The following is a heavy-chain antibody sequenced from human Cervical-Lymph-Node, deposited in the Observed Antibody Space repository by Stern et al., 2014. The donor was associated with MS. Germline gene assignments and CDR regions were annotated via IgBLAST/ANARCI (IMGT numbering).Heavy chain of an antibody. Sequence: QVQLQESGPGLVKPSGTLSLTCAVSGGSISSSNWWSWVRQPPGKGLEWIGEICQGWSPNYNPSLKSGVPISVNNSKNQFSLKLSPVTAADTAVYYCARGLVGYKSFYYFDYWGQGTLVTVSS. V-gene: IGHV4-4*02. J-gene: IGHJ4*02. CDR3: ARGLVGYKSFYYFDY. CDR1: GGSISSSNW. CDR2: ICQGWSP. D-gene: IGHD5-24*01.